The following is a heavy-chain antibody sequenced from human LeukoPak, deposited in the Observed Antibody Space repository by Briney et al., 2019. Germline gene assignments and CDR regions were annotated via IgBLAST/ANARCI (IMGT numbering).Heavy chain of an antibody. D-gene: IGHD2-15*01. CDR2: IYSGGST. V-gene: IGHV3-53*01. CDR3: ARHCSGGSCYPGRQYFQH. Sequence: GGSLRLSCAASGFAVSSNYMSWVRQAPGKGLEWVSVIYSGGSTYYADSVKGRFTISRDNSKNTLYLQMNSLRAEDTAVYYCARHCSGGSCYPGRQYFQHWGQGTLVTVSS. CDR1: GFAVSSNY. J-gene: IGHJ1*01.